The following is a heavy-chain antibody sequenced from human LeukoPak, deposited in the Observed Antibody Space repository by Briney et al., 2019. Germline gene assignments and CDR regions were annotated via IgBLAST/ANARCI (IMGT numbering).Heavy chain of an antibody. CDR2: IYSGGTT. CDR1: GFTFSSYG. J-gene: IGHJ3*02. V-gene: IGHV3-66*01. Sequence: GRSLRLSCAASGFTFSSYGMHWVRQAPGKGLEWVSVIYSGGTTYYADSVKGRFTISRDNSKNTLYLQMNSLRAEDTAVYYCARSSGYSYGPGGDAFDIWGQGTMVTVSS. D-gene: IGHD5-18*01. CDR3: ARSSGYSYGPGGDAFDI.